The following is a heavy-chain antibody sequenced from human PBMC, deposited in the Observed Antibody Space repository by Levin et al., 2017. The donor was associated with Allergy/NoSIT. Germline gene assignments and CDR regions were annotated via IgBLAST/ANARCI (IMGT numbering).Heavy chain of an antibody. CDR3: AIVLTGYLSRLDP. D-gene: IGHD3-9*01. J-gene: IGHJ5*02. V-gene: IGHV1-2*02. Sequence: GESLKISCKASVFTGFSIHWVRQAPGLGLEWMGWINPHTGAANYAVKFQDRVTMARDTSVNTVYMELRGLRSDDTAVYYCAIVLTGYLSRLDPWGQGTPVTVAS. CDR2: INPHTGAA. CDR1: VFTGFS.